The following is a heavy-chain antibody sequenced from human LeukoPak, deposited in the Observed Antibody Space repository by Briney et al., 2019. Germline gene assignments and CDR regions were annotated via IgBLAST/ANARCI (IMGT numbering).Heavy chain of an antibody. J-gene: IGHJ4*02. CDR2: VNPSGGST. Sequence: ASVKVSCKASGYTSIIYYIHWVRQAPGQGLEWMGTVNPSGGSTNYAQKFQGRITMTRDTFTSTVYMELSSLRSEDTAVYYCARGKTMGDYWGQGTLVTVSS. V-gene: IGHV1-46*01. CDR1: GYTSIIYY. D-gene: IGHD4/OR15-4a*01. CDR3: ARGKTMGDY.